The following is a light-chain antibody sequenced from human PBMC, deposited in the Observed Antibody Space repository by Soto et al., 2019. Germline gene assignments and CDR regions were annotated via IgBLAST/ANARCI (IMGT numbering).Light chain of an antibody. CDR1: QSVSGN. Sequence: EIVMTQSPVTLSVSPGEGATLSCRASQSVSGNLAWYQQKPGQAPRLLIYGGSTRATGIPARFSGSGSGTEFTLTISSLQSEDFAIYYCQEYNNWPPWTFGQGTKVEIK. CDR2: GGS. CDR3: QEYNNWPPWT. J-gene: IGKJ1*01. V-gene: IGKV3-15*01.